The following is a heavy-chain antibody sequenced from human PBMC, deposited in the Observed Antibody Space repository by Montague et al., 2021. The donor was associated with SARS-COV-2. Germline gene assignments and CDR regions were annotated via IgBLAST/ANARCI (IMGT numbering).Heavy chain of an antibody. CDR2: ISHGGGN. Sequence: SETLSLTCDVYGGSFSSYWSWIRQPPGRGLEWVGQISHGGGNNYNPSLKSRVTISVDTSKNQVSLKLSSVTAADTAVYYCASHCGGGRCYFGMDVWGQGTTVTVSS. CDR1: GGSFSSY. CDR3: ASHCGGGRCYFGMDV. J-gene: IGHJ6*02. V-gene: IGHV4-34*01. D-gene: IGHD2-15*01.